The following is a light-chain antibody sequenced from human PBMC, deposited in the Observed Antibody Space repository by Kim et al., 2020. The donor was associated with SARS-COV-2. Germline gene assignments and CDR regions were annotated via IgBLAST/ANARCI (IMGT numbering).Light chain of an antibody. Sequence: ALGQTVRSTCQGDSLSNYFATWYQQKPGQAPVLVVYGENNRPSGIPDRFSGSTSRNTGSLTITGAQAEDEADYYCSSRSSSCNHWVCGGETQLSVL. CDR2: GEN. V-gene: IGLV3-19*01. CDR1: SLSNYF. CDR3: SSRSSSCNHWV. J-gene: IGLJ3*02.